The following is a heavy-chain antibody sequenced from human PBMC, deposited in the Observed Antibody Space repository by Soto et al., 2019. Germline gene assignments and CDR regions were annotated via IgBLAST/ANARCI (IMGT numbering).Heavy chain of an antibody. CDR2: IYYSGST. CDR1: GGSISSYY. Sequence: PSETLSLTCTVSGGSISSYYWSWIRQPPGKGLEWIGYIYYSGSTNYNPSLKSRVTISVDTSKNQFSLKLSSVTAADTAVYYCARAGNWGYPFDAFDIWGQGTMVTVSS. CDR3: ARAGNWGYPFDAFDI. V-gene: IGHV4-59*01. D-gene: IGHD7-27*01. J-gene: IGHJ3*02.